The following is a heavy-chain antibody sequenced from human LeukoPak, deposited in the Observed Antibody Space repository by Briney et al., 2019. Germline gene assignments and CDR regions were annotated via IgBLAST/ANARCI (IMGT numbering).Heavy chain of an antibody. J-gene: IGHJ5*02. CDR1: GDSVINPYSY. D-gene: IGHD6-6*01. Sequence: SETLSLTGTVPGDSVINPYSYWSGIRQPPGKGLEGIGNVYYIGTTSYNSSLKSQVTISVDTSRNQFSLEVTSMTAADTAVYFCARNTSSSPWFDPWGQGTLVTVSS. V-gene: IGHV4-61*01. CDR2: VYYIGTT. CDR3: ARNTSSSPWFDP.